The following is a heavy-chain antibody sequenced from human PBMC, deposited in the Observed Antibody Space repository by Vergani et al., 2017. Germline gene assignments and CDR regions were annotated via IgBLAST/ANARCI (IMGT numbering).Heavy chain of an antibody. J-gene: IGHJ4*02. CDR1: GFTFSSYA. D-gene: IGHD2-2*01. CDR2: ISSNGGST. CDR3: VKQRLYQSGGYFDY. V-gene: IGHV3-64D*06. Sequence: EVQLVESGGGLVQPGGSLRLSCSASGFTFSSYAMHWVRQAPGKGLEYVSAISSNGGSTYYADSVKGRFNISRDNSKNTLYLQMSSLRAEDTAVYYCVKQRLYQSGGYFDYWGQGTLVTVSS.